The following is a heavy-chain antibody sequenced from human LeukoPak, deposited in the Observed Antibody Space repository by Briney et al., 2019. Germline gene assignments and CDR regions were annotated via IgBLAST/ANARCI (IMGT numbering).Heavy chain of an antibody. CDR1: GYTFTSYA. V-gene: IGHV1-3*01. CDR3: ARDSGSGNNDY. D-gene: IGHD1-26*01. CDR2: ISAGNGNT. Sequence: ASVKVSCTASGYTFTSYAIQWVRQAPGQRLEWMGWISAGNGNTKYSQNFQGRATFISNTSATTAFMELSSLRSEDAAVYYCARDSGSGNNDYWGQGTLVTVSS. J-gene: IGHJ4*02.